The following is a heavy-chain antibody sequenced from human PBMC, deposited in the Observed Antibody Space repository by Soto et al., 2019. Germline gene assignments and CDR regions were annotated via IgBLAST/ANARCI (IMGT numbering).Heavy chain of an antibody. CDR3: ASGSLLSNYDFYYYYMDV. CDR2: IHYSGNT. V-gene: IGHV4-59*08. J-gene: IGHJ6*03. CDR1: GGSISSYY. Sequence: QVQLQESGPGLVKPSETLSLTCTVSGGSISSYYWNWIRQPPGKGLEWIGYIHYSGNTNYKPSLKSRLTISVDTSKNQFSLNLSSVTAADTAVYYCASGSLLSNYDFYYYYMDVWGKGTTVTVSS. D-gene: IGHD1-7*01.